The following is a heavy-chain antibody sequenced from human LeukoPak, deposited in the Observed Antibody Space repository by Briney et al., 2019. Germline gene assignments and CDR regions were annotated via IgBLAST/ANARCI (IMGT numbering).Heavy chain of an antibody. V-gene: IGHV3-23*01. CDR2: ISGSSGST. D-gene: IGHD2-2*01. CDR1: GFTFITYA. J-gene: IGHJ4*02. CDR3: ARAQLAHAPFDY. Sequence: GGSLRLSCVASGFTFITYAMSWVRQAPGKGLEWVSSISGSSGSTYYADSVRGRFTISRDNSKNTLYLQMNSLRAEDTAVYYCARAQLAHAPFDYWGQGTLVTVSS.